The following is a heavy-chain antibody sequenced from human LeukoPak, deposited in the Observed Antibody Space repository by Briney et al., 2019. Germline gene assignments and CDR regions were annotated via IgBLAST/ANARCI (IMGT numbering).Heavy chain of an antibody. D-gene: IGHD3-16*01. J-gene: IGHJ4*02. V-gene: IGHV1-69*04. Sequence: SVKVSCKASGGTFSSYAISWVRQAPGQGPEWMGRIIPILGIANYAQKFQGRVTITADKSTSTAYMELSSLRSEDTAVYYCAREPALYDYVWGSSQYYFDYWGQGTLVTVSS. CDR1: GGTFSSYA. CDR3: AREPALYDYVWGSSQYYFDY. CDR2: IIPILGIA.